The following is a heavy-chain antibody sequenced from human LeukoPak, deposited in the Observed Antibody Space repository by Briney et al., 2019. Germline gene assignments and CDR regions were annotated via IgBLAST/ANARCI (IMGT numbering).Heavy chain of an antibody. V-gene: IGHV3-21*01. CDR2: ISSSSSYI. J-gene: IGHJ5*02. Sequence: GGSLRLPCAASGFTFSSYSMKWVRQAPGKGLEWVSSISSSSSYICYADSVKGRFTISRDNAKNSLYLQMNSLRAEDTAVYYCARAVSSFGDLEVSWFDPWGQGTLVTVSS. CDR1: GFTFSSYS. CDR3: ARAVSSFGDLEVSWFDP. D-gene: IGHD3-10*01.